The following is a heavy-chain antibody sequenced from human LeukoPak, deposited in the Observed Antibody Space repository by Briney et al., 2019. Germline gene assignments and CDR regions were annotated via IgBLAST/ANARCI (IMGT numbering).Heavy chain of an antibody. Sequence: PGGPLTLSCTASSFTFGDYGINWVRNPPGQGLEWVSGINWNGGSKGYVDPLKGRFTISRDNAKNSLYLQMNSLRAEDTALYYCARNTRSTEYYYGSGSYYSYYFDYWGQGTLVTVSS. V-gene: IGHV3-20*04. CDR3: ARNTRSTEYYYGSGSYYSYYFDY. J-gene: IGHJ4*02. CDR1: SFTFGDYG. D-gene: IGHD3-10*01. CDR2: INWNGGSK.